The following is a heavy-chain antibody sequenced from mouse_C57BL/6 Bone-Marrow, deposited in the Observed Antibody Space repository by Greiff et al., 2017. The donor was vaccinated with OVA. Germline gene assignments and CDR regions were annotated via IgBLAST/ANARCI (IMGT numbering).Heavy chain of an antibody. Sequence: VQLQQSGAELVRPGASVKLSCTASGFNIKDDYMHWVKQRPEHGLEWIGWIDPENGDTEYASKFQGKATITADTSSNTAYLQLSSLTSEDTAVYYCTTSGLRLRVFDYWGQGTTLTVSS. J-gene: IGHJ2*01. D-gene: IGHD1-1*01. CDR3: TTSGLRLRVFDY. CDR1: GFNIKDDY. V-gene: IGHV14-4*01. CDR2: IDPENGDT.